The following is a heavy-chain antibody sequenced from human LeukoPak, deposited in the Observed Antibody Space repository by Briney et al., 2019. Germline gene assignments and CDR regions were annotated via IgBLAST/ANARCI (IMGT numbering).Heavy chain of an antibody. Sequence: GAPVKVSCKASGYTFTSYYMHWVQQAPGQGLEWMGIINPSGGSTSYAQKFQGRVTMTRDMSTSTVYMELSSLRSGDTAVYYCARLTGKYNWNHGDYFDYWGQGTLVTVSS. D-gene: IGHD1-14*01. CDR2: INPSGGST. CDR1: GYTFTSYY. V-gene: IGHV1-46*01. J-gene: IGHJ4*02. CDR3: ARLTGKYNWNHGDYFDY.